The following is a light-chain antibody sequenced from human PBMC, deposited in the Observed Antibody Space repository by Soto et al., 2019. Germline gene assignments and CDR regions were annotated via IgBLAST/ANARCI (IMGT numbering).Light chain of an antibody. V-gene: IGKV1-5*03. CDR2: RAS. CDR1: QSISSW. CDR3: QQYDRASWT. J-gene: IGKJ1*01. Sequence: DIQMTQSPSTLSASVGDRVIITCRASQSISSWLAWYQQKPGKAPDLLIYRASTLKTGIPSRFSGSGSGTEFTLTVSNLQPDDFATYCCQQYDRASWTFGPGTKVEIK.